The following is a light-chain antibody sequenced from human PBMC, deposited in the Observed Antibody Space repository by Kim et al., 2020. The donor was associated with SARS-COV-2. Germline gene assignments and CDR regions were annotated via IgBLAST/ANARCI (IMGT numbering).Light chain of an antibody. CDR2: GKN. V-gene: IGLV3-19*01. J-gene: IGLJ3*02. Sequence: SSELTQDPAVSVALGQTVRITCQGDRLRNYYASWYQQKPRQAPVLVIYGKNNRPSGIPDRFSGSNSGNTASLTITGAQAEDEADYYCKSRDTSDDHLGVFGGGTQLTVL. CDR3: KSRDTSDDHLGV. CDR1: RLRNYY.